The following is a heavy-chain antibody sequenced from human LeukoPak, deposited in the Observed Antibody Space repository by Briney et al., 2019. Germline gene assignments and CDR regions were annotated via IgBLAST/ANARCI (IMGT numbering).Heavy chain of an antibody. D-gene: IGHD3-16*02. CDR1: GFTFTIYA. Sequence: GGSLRLSCAASGFTFTIYAMSWVRQAPGKGLEWVSSISSSSSYIYYADSVKGRFTISRDNAKNSLYLQMNSLRAEDTAVYYCARSLRLGELSLTDFDYWGQGTLVTVSS. J-gene: IGHJ4*02. CDR2: ISSSSSYI. V-gene: IGHV3-21*01. CDR3: ARSLRLGELSLTDFDY.